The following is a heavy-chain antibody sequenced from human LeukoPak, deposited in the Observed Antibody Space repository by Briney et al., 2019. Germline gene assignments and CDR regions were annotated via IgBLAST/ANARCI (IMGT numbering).Heavy chain of an antibody. V-gene: IGHV3-23*01. J-gene: IGHJ4*02. CDR2: ISGSGGNT. CDR1: GFTFDDYA. Sequence: GRSLRPSCAASGFTFDDYAMHWVRQAPGKGLEWVSAISGSGGNTYYADSVKGRFTISRDNSKNTLFLQMNSLRAEDTAVYYCAKEAQGCSITSCYFDSWGQGTLVTVSS. CDR3: AKEAQGCSITSCYFDS. D-gene: IGHD2-2*01.